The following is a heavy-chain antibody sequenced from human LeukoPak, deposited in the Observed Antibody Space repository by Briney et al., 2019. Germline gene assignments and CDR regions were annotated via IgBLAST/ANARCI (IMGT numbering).Heavy chain of an antibody. CDR3: ARSYDSSGYYFDY. CDR1: GGPISSYY. D-gene: IGHD3-22*01. J-gene: IGHJ4*02. CDR2: IYYSGST. V-gene: IGHV4-59*13. Sequence: NPSETLSLTXSVSGGPISSYYWSWIRQPPGKGLEWIGNIYYSGSTNYNPSLKSRVTISVDTSKNQFSLKLSSVTAADTAVYYCARSYDSSGYYFDYWGQGTLATVSS.